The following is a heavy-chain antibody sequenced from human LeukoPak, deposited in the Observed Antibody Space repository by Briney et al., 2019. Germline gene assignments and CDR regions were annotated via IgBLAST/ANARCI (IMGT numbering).Heavy chain of an antibody. V-gene: IGHV3-33*01. CDR1: GFTFSSHG. CDR2: IWYDGSNK. D-gene: IGHD3-10*01. J-gene: IGHJ4*02. CDR3: ARDQGKGSGSYYGMDF. Sequence: GMSLRLSCAASGFTFSSHGMHWVRQAPGKGLEWVALIWYDGSNKYNADSVKGRFTISRDNSKNTLYLQMNSLRAEDTAVYYCARDQGKGSGSYYGMDFWGQGSLVTVSS.